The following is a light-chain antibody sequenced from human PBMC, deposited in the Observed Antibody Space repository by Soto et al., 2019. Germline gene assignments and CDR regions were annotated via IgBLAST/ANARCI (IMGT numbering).Light chain of an antibody. CDR3: QQYNDWPRT. J-gene: IGKJ1*01. V-gene: IGKV3-15*01. CDR2: GAS. CDR1: QSVTYN. Sequence: DIVMTQSPATLSVSPGERATLSCRASQSVTYNLAWYQQKPGQAPRLLIYGASTRATGIPATFSGSGSGTEFTLTITSLQSEDFTVYYCQQYNDWPRTFGQGTKVEI.